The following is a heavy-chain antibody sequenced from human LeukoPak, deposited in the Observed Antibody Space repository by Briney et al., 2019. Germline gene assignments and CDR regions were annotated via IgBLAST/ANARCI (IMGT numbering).Heavy chain of an antibody. CDR3: ARDKGGSLYFGEYDA. V-gene: IGHV4-61*02. J-gene: IGHJ5*02. CDR1: GASISSGSHH. CDR2: IYTSGST. Sequence: SETLSLTCTVSGASISSGSHHWSWIRQPAGKGLEWIGRIYTSGSTNYNPSLKSRVSISVDMSKNQFSLKLSSVTAADTAVYYCARDKGGSLYFGEYDAWGQGTLVTVSS. D-gene: IGHD3-10*01.